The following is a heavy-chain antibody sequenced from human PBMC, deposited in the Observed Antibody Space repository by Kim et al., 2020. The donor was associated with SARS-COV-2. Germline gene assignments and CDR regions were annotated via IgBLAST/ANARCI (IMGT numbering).Heavy chain of an antibody. V-gene: IGHV3-30*04. D-gene: IGHD3-9*01. J-gene: IGHJ4*01. Sequence: GGSLRLSCAASGFTFSSYAMHWVRQAPGKGLEWVAVISYDGSNKYYADSVKGRFTISRDNSKNTLYLQMNSLRAEDTAVYYCARGLLRYFDWLLSYFDY. CDR3: ARGLLRYFDWLLSYFDY. CDR1: GFTFSSYA. CDR2: ISYDGSNK.